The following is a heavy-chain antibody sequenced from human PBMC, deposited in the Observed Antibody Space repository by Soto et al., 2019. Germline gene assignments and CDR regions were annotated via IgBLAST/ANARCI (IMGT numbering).Heavy chain of an antibody. CDR1: GYTFTSYG. D-gene: IGHD4-17*01. Sequence: ASVKVSCKASGYTFTSYGISWVRQAPGQGLEWMGWISAYNGNTNYAQKLQGRVTMTTDTSTSTAYMELRSLRSDDTAVYYCARDLYGDYPPSSAYWSQGTLVPVSS. CDR2: ISAYNGNT. V-gene: IGHV1-18*01. CDR3: ARDLYGDYPPSSAY. J-gene: IGHJ4*02.